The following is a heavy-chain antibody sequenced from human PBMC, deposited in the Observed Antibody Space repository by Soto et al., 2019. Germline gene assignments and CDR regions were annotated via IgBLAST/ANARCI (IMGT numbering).Heavy chain of an antibody. CDR2: IHYSGST. CDR1: GGSISSYY. CDR3: ARDRTTTVTPYYYYLDV. J-gene: IGHJ6*03. Sequence: SETLSLTCTVSGGSISSYYWSWIRQPPGKGLEWIGYIHYSGSTNYNPSLKSRSTISVDTSKNPFSLKLSSVTAADTAVYYCARDRTTTVTPYYYYLDVWGKGTTVTVSS. D-gene: IGHD4-17*01. V-gene: IGHV4-59*01.